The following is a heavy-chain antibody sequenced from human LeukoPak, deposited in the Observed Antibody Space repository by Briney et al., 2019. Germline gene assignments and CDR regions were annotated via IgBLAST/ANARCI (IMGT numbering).Heavy chain of an antibody. J-gene: IGHJ4*02. CDR3: ARDPIFAPSYYYDSSGEIDY. Sequence: SETLSLTCTVSGYSISSGYYWGWIRQPPGKGLEWIGSIYHSGSTYYNPSLKSRVTISVDTSKNQFSLKLSSVTAADTAVYYCARDPIFAPSYYYDSSGEIDYWGQGTLVTVSS. CDR2: IYHSGST. V-gene: IGHV4-38-2*02. CDR1: GYSISSGYY. D-gene: IGHD3-22*01.